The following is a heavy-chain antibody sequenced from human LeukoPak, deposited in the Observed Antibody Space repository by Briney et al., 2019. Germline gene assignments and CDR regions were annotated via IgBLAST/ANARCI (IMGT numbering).Heavy chain of an antibody. V-gene: IGHV3-48*03. D-gene: IGHD2-21*01. J-gene: IGHJ4*02. CDR3: ARDLLVVKGDTDVY. CDR1: GFTFSSYE. Sequence: GGSLRLSCAASGFTFSSYEMNWVRQAPGKGLEWVSYISSSGSTIYYADSVKGRFTISRDNAKNSLYLQMNSLRAEDTAVYYCARDLLVVKGDTDVYWGQGTLVTVSS. CDR2: ISSSGSTI.